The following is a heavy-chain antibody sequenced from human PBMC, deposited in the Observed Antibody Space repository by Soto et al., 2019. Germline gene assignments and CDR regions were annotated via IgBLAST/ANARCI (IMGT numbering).Heavy chain of an antibody. V-gene: IGHV4-59*01. J-gene: IGHJ6*03. D-gene: IGHD3-10*01. CDR1: GGSISSYY. Sequence: PLQTLSVTCTVSGGSISSYYWSWIRQPPGKGLEWIGYIYYSGSTNYNPSLKSRVTISVDTSKNQFSLKLSSVTAADTAVYYCARTKGFGELIYYYYYMDVWGKGTTVTVSS. CDR2: IYYSGST. CDR3: ARTKGFGELIYYYYYMDV.